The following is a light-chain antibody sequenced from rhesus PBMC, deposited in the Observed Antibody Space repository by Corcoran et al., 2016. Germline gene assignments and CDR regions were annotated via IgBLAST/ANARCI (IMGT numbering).Light chain of an antibody. CDR3: QQYSGRPLT. J-gene: IGKJ4*01. V-gene: IGKV1-22*01. CDR2: KAS. Sequence: DIQMTQSPSSLSASVGDTVTITCRASQGISSWLAWYQQKPGKAPKLLIYKASSLQSGVPSRFSGSGSGTDFTLTISSLQSEDFATYYCQQYSGRPLTFGGGTKVELK. CDR1: QGISSW.